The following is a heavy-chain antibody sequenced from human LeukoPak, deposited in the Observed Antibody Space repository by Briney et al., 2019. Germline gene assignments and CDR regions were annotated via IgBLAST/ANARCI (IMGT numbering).Heavy chain of an antibody. CDR1: GGSISRGSYY. J-gene: IGHJ4*02. D-gene: IGHD6-13*01. CDR3: ARIGLAAVDY. Sequence: SGTLSLTCIVSGGSISRGSYYWNWIRQPPGKGLEWIGSIYHSGSTYYNPSLKSRVTISVNTSKNQFSLKLSSVTAADTDVYYCARIGLAAVDYWGQGTLVTVSS. CDR2: IYHSGST. V-gene: IGHV4-39*07.